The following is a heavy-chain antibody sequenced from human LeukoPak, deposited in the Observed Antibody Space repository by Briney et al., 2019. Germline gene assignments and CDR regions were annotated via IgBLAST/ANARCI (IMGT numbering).Heavy chain of an antibody. V-gene: IGHV4-39*01. D-gene: IGHD2-15*01. CDR3: AGQRYCSGGSCYSDY. Sequence: SETLSLTCTVSGGSISSSIYYWGWIRQPPGKGLEWIGSIYYSGSTYYNPSLKSRVTISVDTSKNQFSLKLSSVAAADTAVYYCAGQRYCSGGSCYSDYWGQGTLVTVSS. CDR2: IYYSGST. J-gene: IGHJ4*02. CDR1: GGSISSSIYY.